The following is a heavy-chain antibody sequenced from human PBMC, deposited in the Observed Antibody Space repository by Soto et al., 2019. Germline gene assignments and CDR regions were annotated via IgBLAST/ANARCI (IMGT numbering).Heavy chain of an antibody. Sequence: QLQLLESGPGLVKPSETLSLTCTVSGGSVSNNSYYWGWIRQPPGKRLEWIGSVYYSGSTYYNPPPQSRLTISVDTSLHHFSLTLRSVTAADPATYYCARRPLVRGIIPYYFDYWGQGTLVTVSS. CDR3: ARRPLVRGIIPYYFDY. CDR2: VYYSGST. D-gene: IGHD3-10*01. V-gene: IGHV4-39*02. J-gene: IGHJ4*02. CDR1: GGSVSNNSYY.